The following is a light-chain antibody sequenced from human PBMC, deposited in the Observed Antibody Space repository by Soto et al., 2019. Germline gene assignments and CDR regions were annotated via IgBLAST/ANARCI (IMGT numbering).Light chain of an antibody. V-gene: IGKV3D-15*01. CDR2: GTS. CDR1: QSVSID. J-gene: IGKJ5*01. Sequence: EIVMTQSPATLSVSPGERATLSCRASQSVSIDLAWYQQTPGQAPRLLLYGTSTRATGIPDRFSGSVSGTDFTLTITRLEPEDFAVFYCQQYGSSEIIFGQGTRLEN. CDR3: QQYGSSEII.